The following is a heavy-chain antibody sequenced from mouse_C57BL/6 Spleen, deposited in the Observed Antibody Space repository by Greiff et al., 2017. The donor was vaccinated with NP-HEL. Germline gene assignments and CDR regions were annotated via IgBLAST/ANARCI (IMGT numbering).Heavy chain of an antibody. CDR2: IWRGGST. CDR3: AKSPLWSYAMDY. V-gene: IGHV2-5*01. J-gene: IGHJ4*01. Sequence: VQVVESGPGLVQPSQSLSITCTVSGFSLTSYGVHWVRQSPGKGLEWLGVIWRGGSTDYNAAFMSRLSITKDNSKSQVFFKMNSLQADDTAIYYCAKSPLWSYAMDYWGQGTSVTVSS. D-gene: IGHD1-1*02. CDR1: GFSLTSYG.